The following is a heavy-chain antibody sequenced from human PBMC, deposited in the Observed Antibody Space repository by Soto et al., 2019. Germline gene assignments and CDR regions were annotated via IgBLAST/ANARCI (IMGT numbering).Heavy chain of an antibody. J-gene: IGHJ6*02. CDR1: GASFSAYY. V-gene: IGHV4-34*12. Sequence: EPLSPTCAVHGASFSAYYWSWVRQPPGKALEWIGEIIHSESTKYNPSLKSRVTISVDTSKNQFSLKLSSVAAADTAVYYCARQRPTDGRWEFANYYGIDVWGQGTPVTVSS. D-gene: IGHD1-26*01. CDR2: IIHSEST. CDR3: ARQRPTDGRWEFANYYGIDV.